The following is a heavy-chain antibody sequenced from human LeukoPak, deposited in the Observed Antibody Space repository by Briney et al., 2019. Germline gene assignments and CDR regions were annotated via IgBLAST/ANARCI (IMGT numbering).Heavy chain of an antibody. Sequence: GGSLKISCKGSGYRFTDYWIGWVRQMPGKGLEWMGIIYPGDSDTRYSPSFQGQVTILADKSINTAHLQWSSLKASDTAMYYCARGAAGTTPDYYYFGLDVWGQGTTVRVSS. V-gene: IGHV5-51*01. CDR1: GYRFTDYW. D-gene: IGHD1-7*01. CDR2: IYPGDSDT. J-gene: IGHJ6*02. CDR3: ARGAAGTTPDYYYFGLDV.